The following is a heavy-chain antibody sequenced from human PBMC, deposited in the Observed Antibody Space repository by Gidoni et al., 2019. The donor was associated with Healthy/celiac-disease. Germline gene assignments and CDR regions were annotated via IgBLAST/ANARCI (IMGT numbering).Heavy chain of an antibody. CDR2: IKKDGSEN. CDR3: ARQKSRVLRFLEWLLSFDY. J-gene: IGHJ4*02. V-gene: IGHV3-7*03. Sequence: EVQLVESGGGLVQPGGSLRLSCAPSGFTFSSYWMSWVRQAPGKGLEWVANIKKDGSENSYVDSVKGRFTIARDNAKNSLYLQMNSLRAEDTAVYYCARQKSRVLRFLEWLLSFDYWGQGTLVTVSS. D-gene: IGHD3-3*01. CDR1: GFTFSSYW.